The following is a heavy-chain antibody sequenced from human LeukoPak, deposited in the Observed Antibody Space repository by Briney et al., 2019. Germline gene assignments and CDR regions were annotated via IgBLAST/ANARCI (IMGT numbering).Heavy chain of an antibody. D-gene: IGHD2-15*01. V-gene: IGHV4-39*01. J-gene: IGHJ4*02. Sequence: PSGTLSLTCIVSGGSISSSSHYWGWIRQPPGKGLEWIGSIYYSGSTYYSPSLKSRVTISVDTSKNQFSLKLRSVTAADTAVYHCARHWAYCSGGTCYSFDDWGQGTLVTVSS. CDR1: GGSISSSSHY. CDR2: IYYSGST. CDR3: ARHWAYCSGGTCYSFDD.